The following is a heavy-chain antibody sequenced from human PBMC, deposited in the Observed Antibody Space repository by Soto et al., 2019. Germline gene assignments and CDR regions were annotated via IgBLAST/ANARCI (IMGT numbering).Heavy chain of an antibody. D-gene: IGHD1-1*01. CDR3: ARDFNLGTFDI. CDR2: ISSSSSYI. Sequence: GGSLRLSCAASGFTFSSYSMNWVRQAPGKGLEWVSSISSSSSYIYYADSVKGRFTISRDNAKNSLYLQMNSLRAEDTAVYYCARDFNLGTFDIWGQGTMVTVSS. V-gene: IGHV3-21*01. CDR1: GFTFSSYS. J-gene: IGHJ3*02.